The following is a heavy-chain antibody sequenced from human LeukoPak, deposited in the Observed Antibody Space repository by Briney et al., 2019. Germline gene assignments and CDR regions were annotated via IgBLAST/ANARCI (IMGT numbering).Heavy chain of an antibody. V-gene: IGHV3-74*01. CDR2: IKGDGSST. CDR3: ARDRSPVIVGYSSNPIDY. CDR1: AFTFNNYW. D-gene: IGHD6-13*01. Sequence: PGGSLRLSCVASAFTFNNYWMHWVRQAPGKGLVWVSRIKGDGSSTNYADSVRGRFTISRDNAKNSLYLQMNSLRAEDTAVYYCARDRSPVIVGYSSNPIDYWGQGTLVTVSS. J-gene: IGHJ4*02.